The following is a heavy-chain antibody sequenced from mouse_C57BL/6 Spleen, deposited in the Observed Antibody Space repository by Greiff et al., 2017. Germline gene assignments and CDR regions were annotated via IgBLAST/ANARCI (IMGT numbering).Heavy chain of an antibody. CDR3: ARGGEYYGSSYETWFAY. CDR2: IDPEDGET. Sequence: VHVKQSGAELVKPGASVKLSCTASGFNIKDYYMHWVKQRTEQGLEWIGRIDPEDGETKYAPKFQGKATITADTSSNTAYLQLRSLTSEDTAVYYCARGGEYYGSSYETWFAYWGQGTLVTVSA. CDR1: GFNIKDYY. D-gene: IGHD1-1*01. J-gene: IGHJ3*01. V-gene: IGHV14-2*01.